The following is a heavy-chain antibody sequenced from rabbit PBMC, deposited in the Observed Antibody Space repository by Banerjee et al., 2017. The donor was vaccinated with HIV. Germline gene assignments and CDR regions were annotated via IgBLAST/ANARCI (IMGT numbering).Heavy chain of an antibody. CDR3: ARDGSSYYTFNL. CDR2: INTSSGNT. J-gene: IGHJ4*01. V-gene: IGHV1S45*01. CDR1: GFSFNNRYV. Sequence: QEQLEESGGDLVKPEGSLTLTCTASGFSFNNRYVMCWVRQAPGKGLEWIACINTSSGNTVYASWAKGRFTISKTSSTTVTLQMTSLTAADTATYFCARDGSSYYTFNLWGPGTLVTVS. D-gene: IGHD8-1*01.